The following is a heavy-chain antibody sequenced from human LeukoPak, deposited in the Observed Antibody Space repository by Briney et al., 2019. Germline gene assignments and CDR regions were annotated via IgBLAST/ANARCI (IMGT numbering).Heavy chain of an antibody. D-gene: IGHD3-22*01. CDR1: GGSISSYY. CDR3: ASLATNSMYYYDSTPVDY. Sequence: SETLSLTCTVSGGSISSYYWSWIRQPPGKGLEWIGYIYYSGSTNYNPFLKSRVTISVDTSKNQFSLKLSSVTAADTAVYYCASLATNSMYYYDSTPVDYWGQGTLVTVSS. J-gene: IGHJ4*02. V-gene: IGHV4-59*08. CDR2: IYYSGST.